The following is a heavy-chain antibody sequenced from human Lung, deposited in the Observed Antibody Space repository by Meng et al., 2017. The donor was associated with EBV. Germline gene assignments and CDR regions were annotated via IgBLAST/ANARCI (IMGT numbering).Heavy chain of an antibody. V-gene: IGHV1-69*01. CDR3: ASESGRGYTSDY. CDR1: EGKCSSHA. Sequence: GAEVKKPGSPGKVYCKTSEGKCSSHAISWVRQAHGQGLEWMGGLIPMLGAANYAQKFQARVTITADASTSTHYMQLRSLTSEDTAVYYCASESGRGYTSDYWGQGTLVTVSS. J-gene: IGHJ4*02. CDR2: LIPMLGAA. D-gene: IGHD3-10*01.